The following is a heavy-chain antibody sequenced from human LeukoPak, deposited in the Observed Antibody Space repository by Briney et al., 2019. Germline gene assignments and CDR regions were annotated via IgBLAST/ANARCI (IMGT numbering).Heavy chain of an antibody. J-gene: IGHJ4*02. CDR3: ARVSTGTTPDY. V-gene: IGHV1-46*01. Sequence: ASVKVSCKASGYSFTSYYMHWVRQAPGQGLEWMGIINPSGGSTTYDQKFQGRVTMTRDTSTSTVYMELSSLRSEDTAVYYCARVSTGTTPDYWGQGTLVTVAS. CDR1: GYSFTSYY. D-gene: IGHD1-1*01. CDR2: INPSGGST.